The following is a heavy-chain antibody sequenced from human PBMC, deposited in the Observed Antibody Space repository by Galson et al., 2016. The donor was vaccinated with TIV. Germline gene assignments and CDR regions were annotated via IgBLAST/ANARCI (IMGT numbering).Heavy chain of an antibody. CDR1: GFIFSNAW. V-gene: IGHV3-15*01. Sequence: SLRLSCAASGFIFSNAWMSWFRQAPGKGLEWVGRIKSNFDGGTTDYAAPVKGRFTISRHDSKNTLFLQMNRLKTEDTAVYYCTTELGYCSGGYCYYFDYWGQGTLVTVSS. CDR3: TTELGYCSGGYCYYFDY. D-gene: IGHD2-15*01. CDR2: IKSNFDGGTT. J-gene: IGHJ4*02.